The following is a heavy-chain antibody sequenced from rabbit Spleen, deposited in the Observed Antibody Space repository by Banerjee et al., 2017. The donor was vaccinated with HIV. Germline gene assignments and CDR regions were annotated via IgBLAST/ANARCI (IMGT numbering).Heavy chain of an antibody. D-gene: IGHD1-1*01. CDR3: ARNYVNAFDP. Sequence: QSLEESGGDLVKPGGSLKLSCKASRFDVSNYGMSWVRQAPGKGLEWISCIVGSSSGFTYSATWAKGRFSISKTSSTTVTLQMTTLTAADTATYFCARNYVNAFDPWGQGTLVTVS. V-gene: IGHV1S40*01. J-gene: IGHJ2*01. CDR2: IVGSSSGFT. CDR1: RFDVSNYG.